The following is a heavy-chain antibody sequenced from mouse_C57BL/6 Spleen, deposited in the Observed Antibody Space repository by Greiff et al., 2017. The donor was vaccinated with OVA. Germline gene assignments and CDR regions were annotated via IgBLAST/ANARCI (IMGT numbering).Heavy chain of an antibody. CDR2: ILPGSGST. CDR3: ARGCYYGSSYLYYFDY. J-gene: IGHJ2*01. Sequence: VQLQQSGAELMKPGASVKLSCKATGYTFTGYWIEWVKQRPGPGLEWLGEILPGSGSTNYNDKFKGKATFTADTSSNTAYMQLSSLTTEDSAIYYCARGCYYGSSYLYYFDYWGQGTTRTVSS. D-gene: IGHD1-1*01. CDR1: GYTFTGYW. V-gene: IGHV1-9*01.